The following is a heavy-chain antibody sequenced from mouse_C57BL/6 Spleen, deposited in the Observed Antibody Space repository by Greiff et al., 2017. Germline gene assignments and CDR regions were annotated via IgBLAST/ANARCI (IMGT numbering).Heavy chain of an antibody. J-gene: IGHJ1*03. CDR1: GFTFTDYY. Sequence: EVKLMESGGGLVQPGGSLSLSCAASGFTFTDYYMSWVRQPPGKALEWLGFIRNKANGYTTEYSASVKGRFTISRDNSQSILYLQMNALRAEDSATYYCARFLYYYGSSWYFDVWGTGTTVTVSS. V-gene: IGHV7-3*01. CDR2: IRNKANGYTT. D-gene: IGHD1-1*01. CDR3: ARFLYYYGSSWYFDV.